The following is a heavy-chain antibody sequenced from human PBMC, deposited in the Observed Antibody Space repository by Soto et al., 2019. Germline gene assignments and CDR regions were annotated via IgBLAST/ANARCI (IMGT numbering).Heavy chain of an antibody. CDR2: IIPILGIA. V-gene: IGHV1-69*04. D-gene: IGHD5-12*01. CDR3: ARDQGDGYKPFDY. J-gene: IGHJ4*02. CDR1: GGTFSSYA. Sequence: ASVKVSCKASGGTFSSYAISWVRQAPGQGLEWMGRIIPILGIANYAQKFQGRVTITADKSTSTAYMELSSLRSEDTAVYYCARDQGDGYKPFDYWGQGTLVTVSS.